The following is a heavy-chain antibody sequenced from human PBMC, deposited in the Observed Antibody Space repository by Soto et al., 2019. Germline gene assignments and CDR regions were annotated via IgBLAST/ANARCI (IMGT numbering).Heavy chain of an antibody. CDR3: AHRRPGYFFDY. D-gene: IGHD5-18*01. V-gene: IGHV2-5*02. Sequence: QITLKESGPTLVKPTQTLTLTCTFSGFSLTTSGVGVGWIRQPPGKALEWLALIYWDDDKRYSPFLNNRLTSTKDTTKNQVVLTVTNMDPVDTATYYCAHRRPGYFFDYWGQGTLVTVSS. CDR2: IYWDDDK. CDR1: GFSLTTSGVG. J-gene: IGHJ4*02.